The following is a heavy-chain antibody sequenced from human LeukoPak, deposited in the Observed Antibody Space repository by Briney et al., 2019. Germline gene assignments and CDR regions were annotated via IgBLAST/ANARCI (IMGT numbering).Heavy chain of an antibody. V-gene: IGHV4-59*01. CDR3: ARASFYGSGTYYQRVDY. Sequence: SETLSLTCTVFGGSIRGYHWSWIRQPPGKGLEWIGHFYYSGSTNFNPSLKSRVTISGDTSKNQFSLKVISVTAADTAVYYCARASFYGSGTYYQRVDYWGQGTLVTVSS. CDR2: FYYSGST. D-gene: IGHD3-10*01. J-gene: IGHJ4*02. CDR1: GGSIRGYH.